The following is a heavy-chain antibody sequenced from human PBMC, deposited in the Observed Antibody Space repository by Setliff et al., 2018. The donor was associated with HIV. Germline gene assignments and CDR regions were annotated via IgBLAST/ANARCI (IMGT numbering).Heavy chain of an antibody. CDR3: AGSWSGYPLSFGY. CDR2: IFSSGST. Sequence: SETLSLTCTVSGGSISSYYWSWIRQPAGKGLEWIGRIFSSGSTSYNSSLKSRVTMSVDTSKNQFSLKLSSVTAADTAVYYCAGSWSGYPLSFGYWGQGTLVTVSS. CDR1: GGSISSYY. V-gene: IGHV4-4*07. J-gene: IGHJ4*02. D-gene: IGHD3-3*01.